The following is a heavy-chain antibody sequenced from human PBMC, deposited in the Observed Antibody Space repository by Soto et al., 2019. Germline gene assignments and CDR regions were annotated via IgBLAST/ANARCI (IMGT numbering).Heavy chain of an antibody. J-gene: IGHJ6*02. V-gene: IGHV3-43*01. CDR2: ISWDGGST. CDR3: AKERQQLVPNYGMDV. CDR1: GFTFDDYT. Sequence: LRLSCAASGFTFDDYTMHWVRQAPGKGLEWVSLISWDGGSTYYADSVKGRFTISRDNSKNSLYLQMNSLRTEDTALYYCAKERQQLVPNYGMDVWGQGTTVTVSS. D-gene: IGHD6-13*01.